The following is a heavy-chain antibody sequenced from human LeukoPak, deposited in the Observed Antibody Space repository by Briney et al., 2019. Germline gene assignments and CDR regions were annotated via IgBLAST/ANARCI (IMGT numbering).Heavy chain of an antibody. CDR3: AALQRPAAIDY. CDR2: IYYTGRT. J-gene: IGHJ4*02. V-gene: IGHV4-30-4*01. D-gene: IGHD2-2*01. CDR1: GGSITSGDYY. Sequence: PSQTLSLTCTVSGGSITSGDYYWGWIRQPPGKGLEWIGYIYYTGRTYYNPSLKSRLTISVDKSRDQFSLKLTSVTAADTAVYYCAALQRPAAIDYWGQGTLVTVSS.